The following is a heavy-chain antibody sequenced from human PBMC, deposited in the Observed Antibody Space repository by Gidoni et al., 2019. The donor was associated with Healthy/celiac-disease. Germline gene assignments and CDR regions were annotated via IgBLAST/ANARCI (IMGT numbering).Heavy chain of an antibody. CDR2: ISSSSSTI. CDR3: ARMAGYDFWSGYYTGAPYYYYGMDV. J-gene: IGHJ6*02. V-gene: IGHV3-48*02. Sequence: EVQLVESGGGLVQPGGSLRLSCAASGFTFSSYSMNWVRQAPGKGLEWVSYISSSSSTIYYADSVKGRFTISRDNAKNSLYLQMNSLRDEDTAVYYCARMAGYDFWSGYYTGAPYYYYGMDVWGQGTTVTVSS. CDR1: GFTFSSYS. D-gene: IGHD3-3*01.